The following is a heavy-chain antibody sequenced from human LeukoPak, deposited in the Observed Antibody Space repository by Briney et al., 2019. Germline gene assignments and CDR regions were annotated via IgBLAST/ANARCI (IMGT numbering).Heavy chain of an antibody. D-gene: IGHD2-21*02. Sequence: GGSLTLSCAASGFTFSSYAMHWVRQAPGKGLEWVAVISYDGSNKYYADSVKGRFTISRDNSKNTLYLQMNSLRAEDTAVYYCARDGTRLAYCGGDCYPYFDYWGQGTLVTVSS. CDR1: GFTFSSYA. V-gene: IGHV3-30-3*01. CDR3: ARDGTRLAYCGGDCYPYFDY. J-gene: IGHJ4*02. CDR2: ISYDGSNK.